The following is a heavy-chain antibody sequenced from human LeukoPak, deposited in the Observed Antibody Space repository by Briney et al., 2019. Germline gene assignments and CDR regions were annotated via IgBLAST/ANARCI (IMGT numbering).Heavy chain of an antibody. V-gene: IGHV5-51*01. D-gene: IGHD3-10*01. CDR2: IYPGDSDT. Sequence: GESLKISCKGSGYLFTNYWIGWVRQLPGKGLEYMGIIYPGDSDTRYSPSFQGQVTISADKSISTAYLQWSSLKASDTAIYYCVRGGYYYYMDVWGKGTTVTVSS. CDR3: VRGGYYYYMDV. CDR1: GYLFTNYW. J-gene: IGHJ6*03.